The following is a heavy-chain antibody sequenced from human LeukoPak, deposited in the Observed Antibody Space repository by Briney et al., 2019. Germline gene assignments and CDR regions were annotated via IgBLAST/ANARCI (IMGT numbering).Heavy chain of an antibody. CDR3: AKVAFGGVIPQDY. D-gene: IGHD3-16*02. V-gene: IGHV3-23*01. J-gene: IGHJ4*02. CDR1: GFTFSSYA. CDR2: ISGSGGST. Sequence: LPGGSLRLSCAASGFTFSSYAMSWVRQAPGKGLEWVSAISGSGGSTYYADSVKGRFTISRDNSKNTLYLQMNSLRAEDTAVYYSAKVAFGGVIPQDYWGQGTLVTVSS.